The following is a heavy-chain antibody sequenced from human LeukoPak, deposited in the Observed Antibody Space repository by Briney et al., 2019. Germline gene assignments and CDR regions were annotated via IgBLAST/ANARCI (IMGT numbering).Heavy chain of an antibody. V-gene: IGHV1-2*02. Sequence: GASVTVSFKSSVYTFTDYYMHWVRQAPGQGLEWMGWINPNSGGTNYAQMFQGRVTMTRDTSISTAYMELSRLRSDDTAVYYCARETYGSGSFFYLRERKFDPWGQGTLVTVSS. D-gene: IGHD3-10*01. CDR3: ARETYGSGSFFYLRERKFDP. J-gene: IGHJ5*02. CDR2: INPNSGGT. CDR1: VYTFTDYY.